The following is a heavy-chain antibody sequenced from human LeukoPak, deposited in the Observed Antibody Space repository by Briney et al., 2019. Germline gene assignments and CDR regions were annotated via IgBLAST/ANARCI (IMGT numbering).Heavy chain of an antibody. J-gene: IGHJ4*02. CDR2: ISGSGGSI. CDR3: AKGVRAAADDYFDY. CDR1: GFTFSNYA. D-gene: IGHD6-13*01. Sequence: PGGSLRLSCAASGFTFSNYAMSWVRQAPGEGLQWIATISGSGGSIYYADSVKGRLTISRDNFKNTLFLQMVSLRVENTAVYYCAKGVRAAADDYFDYWGQGTLVTVSS. V-gene: IGHV3-23*01.